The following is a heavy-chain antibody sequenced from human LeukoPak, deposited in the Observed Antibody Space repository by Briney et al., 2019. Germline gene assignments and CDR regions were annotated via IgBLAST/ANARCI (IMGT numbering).Heavy chain of an antibody. Sequence: ASVKVSCKGSGYTFSSYDINWVRQATGQGLEWMGWMNPNRGNTGYAQKFQGRVTMTRDTSISTAYMELNRLTSDDTAVYFCAREYSQSYTPLSPWGQGTLVTVSS. D-gene: IGHD3-10*01. CDR2: MNPNRGNT. J-gene: IGHJ5*02. CDR3: AREYSQSYTPLSP. CDR1: GYTFSSYD. V-gene: IGHV1-8*01.